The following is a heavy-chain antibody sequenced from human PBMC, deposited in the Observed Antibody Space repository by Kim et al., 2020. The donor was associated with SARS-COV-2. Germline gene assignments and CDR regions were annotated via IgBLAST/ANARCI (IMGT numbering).Heavy chain of an antibody. J-gene: IGHJ6*02. CDR2: ISWNSGSI. V-gene: IGHV3-9*01. CDR1: GFTFDDYA. D-gene: IGHD1-26*01. CDR3: AKGPNPGVWELLHGMDV. Sequence: GGSLRLSCAASGFTFDDYAMHWVRQAPGKGLEWVSGISWNSGSIGYADSVKGRFTISRDNAKNSLYLQMNSLRAEDTALYYCAKGPNPGVWELLHGMDVWGQGTTVTVSS.